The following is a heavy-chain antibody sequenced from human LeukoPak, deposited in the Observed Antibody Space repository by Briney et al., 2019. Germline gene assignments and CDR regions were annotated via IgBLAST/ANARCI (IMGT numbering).Heavy chain of an antibody. Sequence: SETLSLTCTVSGGSISSYYWSWIRQPPGKGLEWIGYIYYSGSTNYNPSLKSRVTISVDTSKNQFSPKLSSVTAADTAVYYCARDISGRNWFDPWGQGTLVTVSS. D-gene: IGHD3-10*01. J-gene: IGHJ5*02. CDR1: GGSISSYY. CDR3: ARDISGRNWFDP. CDR2: IYYSGST. V-gene: IGHV4-59*01.